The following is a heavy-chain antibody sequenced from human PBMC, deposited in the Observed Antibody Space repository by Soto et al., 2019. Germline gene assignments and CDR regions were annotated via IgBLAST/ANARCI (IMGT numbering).Heavy chain of an antibody. CDR3: AREGSYWNDVGPD. Sequence: VGSLRLSCAASGFTFSSYSMNWVRQAPGKGLEWVSSISISSSYIYYADSVKGRFTISRGNAKNSLYLQMNSLRAEDTAVYFCAREGSYWNDVGPDWGQGTLVTVSS. V-gene: IGHV3-21*01. CDR1: GFTFSSYS. CDR2: ISISSSYI. J-gene: IGHJ4*02. D-gene: IGHD1-1*01.